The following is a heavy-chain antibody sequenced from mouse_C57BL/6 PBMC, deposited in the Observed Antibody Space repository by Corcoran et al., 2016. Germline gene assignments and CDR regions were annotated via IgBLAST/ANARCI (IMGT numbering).Heavy chain of an antibody. CDR1: GYSFTSYY. J-gene: IGHJ3*01. CDR3: ASSEGVTSAWFAY. D-gene: IGHD2-2*01. Sequence: QVQLQQSGPELVKPGASVKISCKASGYSFTSYYIHWVKQRPGQGLEWIGWIYPGSGNTKYNEKFKGKATLTADTSSSTAYMQLSSLTSEDSAVYYCASSEGVTSAWFAYWGQGTLVTVSA. CDR2: IYPGSGNT. V-gene: IGHV1-66*01.